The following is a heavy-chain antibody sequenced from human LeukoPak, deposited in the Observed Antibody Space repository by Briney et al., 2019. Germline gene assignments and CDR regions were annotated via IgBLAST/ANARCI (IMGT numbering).Heavy chain of an antibody. CDR1: GGSICSYY. V-gene: IGHV4-4*07. J-gene: IGHJ4*02. Sequence: SETLSLTCTVSGGSICSYYWSWIRQPAGKGLEWIGRIYTSGSTNYNPSLKSRVTMSVDTSKNQFSLKLSSVTAADTAVYYCARSKYYDSSGYYPIDYWGQGTLVTVSS. D-gene: IGHD3-22*01. CDR3: ARSKYYDSSGYYPIDY. CDR2: IYTSGST.